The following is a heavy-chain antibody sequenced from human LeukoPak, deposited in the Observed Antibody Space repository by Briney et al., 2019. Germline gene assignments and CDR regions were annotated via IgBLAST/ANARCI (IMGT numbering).Heavy chain of an antibody. CDR3: ARAITPYSSSPFWGY. CDR2: IYHSGST. CDR1: GGSISSSNW. D-gene: IGHD6-13*01. Sequence: NSSETLSLTCADSGGSISSSNWWSWVRQPPGKGLAWIGEIYHSGSTNYNPSLKSRVTISVDTSKNQFSLKLSSVTDADTAVYYCARAITPYSSSPFWGYWGQGTLVTVFS. V-gene: IGHV4-4*02. J-gene: IGHJ4*02.